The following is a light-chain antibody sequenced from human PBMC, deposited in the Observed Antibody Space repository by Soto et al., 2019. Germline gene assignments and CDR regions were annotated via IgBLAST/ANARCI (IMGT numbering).Light chain of an antibody. CDR2: EVG. CDR1: SSDVGGYHY. CDR3: SSDARITTYV. J-gene: IGLJ1*01. Sequence: QSALTQPASVSGSPGQSITISCTGTSSDVGGYHYVSWYQQHPGKAPKLMIYEVGNRPLGVSNLFSGSNAGNTASLTISGLQTEDEADYYCSSDARITTYVFGTGTKVTVL. V-gene: IGLV2-14*01.